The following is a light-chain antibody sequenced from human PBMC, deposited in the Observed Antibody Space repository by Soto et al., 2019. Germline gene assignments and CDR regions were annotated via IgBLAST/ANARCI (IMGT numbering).Light chain of an antibody. V-gene: IGKV4-1*01. CDR1: QSVLYSSNNKNY. CDR2: WAS. Sequence: DIVMTQSPDSLAVSLGERATINCKSSQSVLYSSNNKNYLAWYQQKPGQPPKLLIYWASTRESGVPDRFSGSGSETEFTLTISGLQPDDFATYYCQQFIDGWTFGQGTKVDIK. CDR3: QQFIDGWT. J-gene: IGKJ1*01.